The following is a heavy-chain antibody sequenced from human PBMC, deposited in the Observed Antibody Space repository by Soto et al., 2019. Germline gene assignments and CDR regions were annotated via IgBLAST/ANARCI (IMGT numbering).Heavy chain of an antibody. CDR1: GYTFTSYD. Sequence: ASLKVSCKASGYTFTSYDINWVRQATGQGLEWMGWMNPNSGNTGYAQKFQGRVTMTRNTSISTAYMELSSLRSEDTAVYYCVRGRIAAAGTLRYWGQGTLVIVSS. CDR2: MNPNSGNT. CDR3: VRGRIAAAGTLRY. V-gene: IGHV1-8*01. J-gene: IGHJ4*02. D-gene: IGHD6-13*01.